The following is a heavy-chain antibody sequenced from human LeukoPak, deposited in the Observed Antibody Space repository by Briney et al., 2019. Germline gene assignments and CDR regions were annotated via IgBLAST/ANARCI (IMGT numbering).Heavy chain of an antibody. Sequence: GGSLRLSCAASGITSSRYWMSWVRQAPGKGLEWVANIKQDGSEKYYVDSVKGRFTISRDNAKNSLYLQMNSLRAEDTAVYYCARDPRSPGIAVAGDAFDIWGQGTMVTVSS. CDR1: GITSSRYW. CDR3: ARDPRSPGIAVAGDAFDI. CDR2: IKQDGSEK. J-gene: IGHJ3*02. V-gene: IGHV3-7*01. D-gene: IGHD6-19*01.